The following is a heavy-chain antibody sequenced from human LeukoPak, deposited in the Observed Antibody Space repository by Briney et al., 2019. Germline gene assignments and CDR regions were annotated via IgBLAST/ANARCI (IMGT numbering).Heavy chain of an antibody. CDR3: ARDRGVVWELPYYFDY. V-gene: IGHV3-30-3*01. CDR1: GFTFNDYA. Sequence: GGSLRLSCAASGFTFNDYALYWVRQAPGKGLEWVTLISYDGYDKSYADSVRGRFTISRDNSRNTLYLQMDSLRSEDTAVYYCARDRGVVWELPYYFDYWGQGTLVTVSS. D-gene: IGHD1-26*01. CDR2: ISYDGYDK. J-gene: IGHJ4*02.